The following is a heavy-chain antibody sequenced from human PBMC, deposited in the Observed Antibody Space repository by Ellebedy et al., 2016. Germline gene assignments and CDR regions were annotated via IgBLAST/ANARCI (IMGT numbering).Heavy chain of an antibody. Sequence: ASVKVSCKASGGTFSSDAISWVRQAPGQGLEWMGRIIPILGIANYAQKFQGRVTITADKSTRTAYMELSSLRSEDTAGYYCARRRDDLGSTYYYGMDVWGQGTTDTVSS. J-gene: IGHJ6*02. CDR3: ARRRDDLGSTYYYGMDV. CDR1: GGTFSSDA. D-gene: IGHD7-27*01. CDR2: IIPILGIA. V-gene: IGHV1-69*04.